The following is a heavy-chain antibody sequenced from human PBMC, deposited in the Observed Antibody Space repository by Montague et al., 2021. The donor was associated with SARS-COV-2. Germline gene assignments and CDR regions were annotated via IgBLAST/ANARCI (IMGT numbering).Heavy chain of an antibody. V-gene: IGHV4-34*01. CDR2: INHSGST. CDR3: ARHARGEGYTSWFDS. D-gene: IGHD5-24*01. Sequence: SETLSLTCAVYGGSLSGYYWSWIRQPPGKGLEWIGEINHSGSTNYNPSLKSRVTISLDTSKNQFSLKLSSVTAADTAVYYCARHARGEGYTSWFDSWGQGTLVTVSS. CDR1: GGSLSGYY. J-gene: IGHJ5*01.